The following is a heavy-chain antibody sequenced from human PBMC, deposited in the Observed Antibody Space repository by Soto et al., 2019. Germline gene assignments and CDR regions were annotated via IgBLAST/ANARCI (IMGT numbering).Heavy chain of an antibody. CDR3: AREIYGGYGPDY. D-gene: IGHD5-12*01. J-gene: IGHJ4*02. V-gene: IGHV3-21*01. Sequence: GGSLRLSCAASGFTFSSYSMNWVRQAPGKGLEWVSSISSDSSYIYYADSVKGRFTISRDNAKNSLYLQMNSLRAEDTAVYYCAREIYGGYGPDYWGQGTLVTVSS. CDR1: GFTFSSYS. CDR2: ISSDSSYI.